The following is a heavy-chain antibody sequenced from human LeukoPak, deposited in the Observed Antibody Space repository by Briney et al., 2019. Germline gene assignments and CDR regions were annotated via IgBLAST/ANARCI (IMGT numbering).Heavy chain of an antibody. CDR3: GVRGEQRNDY. Sequence: GGSLRLSCSGSGFTFSSYSMNWVRQAPGKGLEWVSSISSSSSYIYYADSVKGRLPISRDNAKNSLYLQMNSLRAQDTAVYYWGVRGEQRNDYWGQGTLVTVSS. CDR1: GFTFSSYS. D-gene: IGHD3-10*01. V-gene: IGHV3-21*01. J-gene: IGHJ4*02. CDR2: ISSSSSYI.